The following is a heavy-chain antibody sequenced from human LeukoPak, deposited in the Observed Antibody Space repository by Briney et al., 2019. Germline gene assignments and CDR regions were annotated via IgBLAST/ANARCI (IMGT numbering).Heavy chain of an antibody. J-gene: IGHJ4*02. CDR1: GGSISSYY. CDR3: ARVAWQQWYYFDY. D-gene: IGHD6-19*01. CDR2: IYYSGST. Sequence: SETLSLTCTVSGGSISSYYWSWIRQPPGKGLEWIGYIYYSGSTNYNPSLKSRVTISVDTSKNQFSLKLSSVTAADTAAYYCARVAWQQWYYFDYWGQGTLVTVSS. V-gene: IGHV4-59*01.